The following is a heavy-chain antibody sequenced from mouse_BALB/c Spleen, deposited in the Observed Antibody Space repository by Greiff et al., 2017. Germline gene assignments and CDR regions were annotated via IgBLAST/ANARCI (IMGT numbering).Heavy chain of an antibody. CDR2: INPSNGGT. J-gene: IGHJ3*01. V-gene: IGHV1S81*02. D-gene: IGHD3-3*01. CDR1: GYTFTSYY. CDR3: TRGTQGGTWFAY. Sequence: VQLQQSGAELVKPGASVKLSCTASGYTFTSYYMYWVKQRPEQGLEWIGEINPSNGGTNFNEKFKSKATLTVDKSSSTAYMQLSSLTSEDSAVYYFTRGTQGGTWFAYWGQGTLVTVSA.